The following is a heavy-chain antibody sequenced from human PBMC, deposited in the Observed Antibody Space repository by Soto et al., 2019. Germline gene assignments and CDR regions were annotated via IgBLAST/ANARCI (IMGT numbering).Heavy chain of an antibody. CDR3: ARDIAWAFDY. J-gene: IGHJ4*02. D-gene: IGHD2-15*01. Sequence: EVQLVESGGGLLQPGGSLTLSCAASGFTFNNYSMNWVRQAPGKGLEWVSYISSSSDTIDYTDSVKGRFSISRDNDKNSLYLHMHSLRDEETAVYYCARDIAWAFDYWGQGTLFTVSS. V-gene: IGHV3-48*02. CDR2: ISSSSDTI. CDR1: GFTFNNYS.